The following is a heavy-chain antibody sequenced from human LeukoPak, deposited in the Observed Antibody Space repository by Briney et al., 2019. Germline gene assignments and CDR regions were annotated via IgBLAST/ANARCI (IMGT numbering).Heavy chain of an antibody. J-gene: IGHJ5*02. Sequence: GGSLRLSCAASGFTFTNAWVYWVRQAPGKRLEWVGRIKSKTDGGTSDYAAPVTGRFTISRDDSKSTLYLEMNSLKTEDTGVYYCSTLWYGAWGQGTLVTVSS. D-gene: IGHD3-10*01. V-gene: IGHV3-15*01. CDR1: GFTFTNAW. CDR2: IKSKTDGGTS. CDR3: STLWYGA.